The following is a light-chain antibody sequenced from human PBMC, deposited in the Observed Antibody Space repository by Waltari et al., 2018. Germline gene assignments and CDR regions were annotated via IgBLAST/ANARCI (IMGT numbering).Light chain of an antibody. CDR1: SSDVGGYDY. CDR2: EVN. V-gene: IGLV2-8*01. CDR3: SSYAGSNNFEV. J-gene: IGLJ2*01. Sequence: QSALTQPPSASGSPGQSVTISCTGTSSDVGGYDYVSWYQQHPGKAPKLMIFEVNKWPSWVLDRFSGSKSGNTASLTISGLQPEDEADYYCSSYAGSNNFEVFGGGTKLTVL.